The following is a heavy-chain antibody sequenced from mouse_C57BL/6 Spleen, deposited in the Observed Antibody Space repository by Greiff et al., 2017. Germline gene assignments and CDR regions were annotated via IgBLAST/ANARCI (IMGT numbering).Heavy chain of an antibody. J-gene: IGHJ2*01. CDR1: GYTFTSYW. Sequence: QVQLQQPGAELVKPGASVKVSCTASGYTFTSYWMHWVKQRPGQGLEWIGRIHPSDSDTNYNQKFKGKATLPVDKSSSTAYMQLSRLTAEDTSVYYSAIYYACYGDFDYWGQGTTLTVSS. CDR2: IHPSDSDT. V-gene: IGHV1-74*01. D-gene: IGHD1-1*02. CDR3: AIYYACYGDFDY.